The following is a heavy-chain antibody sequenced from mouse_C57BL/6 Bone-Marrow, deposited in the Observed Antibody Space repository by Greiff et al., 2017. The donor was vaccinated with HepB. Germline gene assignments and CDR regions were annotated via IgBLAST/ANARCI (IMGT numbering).Heavy chain of an antibody. Sequence: EVQLQQSGAELVRPGASVKLSCTASGFNIKDDYMHWVKQRPEQGLEWIGGIDPENGDTEYASKFQGKATITADTSSNTAYLQLSSLTSEDTAVYYCTTGWAWFAYWGQGTLVTVSA. CDR2: IDPENGDT. CDR3: TTGWAWFAY. CDR1: GFNIKDDY. D-gene: IGHD3-3*01. V-gene: IGHV14-4*01. J-gene: IGHJ3*01.